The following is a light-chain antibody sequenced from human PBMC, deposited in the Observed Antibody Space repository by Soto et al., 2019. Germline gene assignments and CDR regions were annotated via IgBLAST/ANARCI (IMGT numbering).Light chain of an antibody. V-gene: IGLV1-40*01. J-gene: IGLJ1*01. CDR2: GNS. CDR3: QSYDSSLSGSV. Sequence: QSVLTQPPSVSGGPRAGGHIPCTGGSSHIGAGYDVHWYQQLPGTAPKLLIYGNSNRPSGVPDRFSGSKSGTSASLAITGLQAEDEADYYCQSYDSSLSGSVFGTGTKLTVL. CDR1: SSHIGAGYD.